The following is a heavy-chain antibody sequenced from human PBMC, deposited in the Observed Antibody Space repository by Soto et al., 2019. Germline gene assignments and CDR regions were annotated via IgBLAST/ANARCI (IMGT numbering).Heavy chain of an antibody. J-gene: IGHJ6*02. D-gene: IGHD1-7*01. CDR1: GFTLDDYA. CDR3: AKDLKTGTSYHYYGMDV. CDR2: ISWNSGSI. Sequence: DVQLVETGGGLVHPGRSLRLSCAASGFTLDDYAMHWVRQAPGKGLEWVSGISWNSGSIAYADSVKGRFTISRDNAKNSLYLQMNSLKTEDTALYYCAKDLKTGTSYHYYGMDVWGQGTTVTVSS. V-gene: IGHV3-9*01.